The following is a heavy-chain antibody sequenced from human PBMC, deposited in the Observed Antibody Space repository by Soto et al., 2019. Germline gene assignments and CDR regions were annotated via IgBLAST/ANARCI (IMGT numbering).Heavy chain of an antibody. D-gene: IGHD3-9*01. CDR2: ISDSGSNT. V-gene: IGHV3-48*02. Sequence: VGSLRLSCAAFGSKISSSSMNWVRQAPGRGLEWVAYISDSGSNTLYADSVKGRFTVSRDTAKSSLYLQMSGLRDEDRAVYYCVKPSHEMLTGYSPFDHWGQGTLVTVS. J-gene: IGHJ4*02. CDR1: GSKISSSS. CDR3: VKPSHEMLTGYSPFDH.